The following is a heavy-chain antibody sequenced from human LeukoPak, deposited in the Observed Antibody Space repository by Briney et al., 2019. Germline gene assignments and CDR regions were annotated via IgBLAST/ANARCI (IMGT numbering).Heavy chain of an antibody. Sequence: ASVKVSCKASGYTFTSYGISWVRQAPGQGLEWMGWISAYNGNTNYAQKLQGRVTMTIDTSTNTAYMELRSLKFDDTAVYYCARVRQLAHLFDSWGQETLVTVSS. D-gene: IGHD6-13*01. J-gene: IGHJ4*02. CDR2: ISAYNGNT. V-gene: IGHV1-18*01. CDR1: GYTFTSYG. CDR3: ARVRQLAHLFDS.